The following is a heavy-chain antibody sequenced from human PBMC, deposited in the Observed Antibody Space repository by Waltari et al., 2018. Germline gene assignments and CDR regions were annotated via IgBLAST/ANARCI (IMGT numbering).Heavy chain of an antibody. CDR3: AKTSSGHDAFDI. J-gene: IGHJ3*02. CDR2: ISGSGGST. Sequence: EVQLLESGGGLVQPGGSLRLSCAASGFTFSSYAMSWVRQAPGKGLAWVSAISGSGGSTYYADSVKGRFTISRDNSKNTLYLQMNSLRAEDTAVYYCAKTSSGHDAFDIWGQGTMVTVSS. V-gene: IGHV3-23*01. CDR1: GFTFSSYA.